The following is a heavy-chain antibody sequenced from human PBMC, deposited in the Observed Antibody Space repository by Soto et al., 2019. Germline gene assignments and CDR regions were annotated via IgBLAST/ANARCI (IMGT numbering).Heavy chain of an antibody. D-gene: IGHD1-26*01. CDR2: ISYDGINK. CDR3: ARSVGATTHYYSYCMDV. CDR1: GFTFSSYA. V-gene: IGHV3-30*04. J-gene: IGHJ6*02. Sequence: GGSLRLSCAVSGFTFSSYAMHWVRPAPGKGLGWVAVISYDGINKYYADSVKGRFTISRDNSKNTLYLQINSLRSEGTAVYYCARSVGATTHYYSYCMDVWGQGTTVTVSS.